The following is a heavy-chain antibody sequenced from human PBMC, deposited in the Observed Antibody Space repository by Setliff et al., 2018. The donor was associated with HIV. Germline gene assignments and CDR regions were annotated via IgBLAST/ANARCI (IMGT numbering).Heavy chain of an antibody. Sequence: GGSLRLSCAASGFTFSDFYMSWIRQAPGKGLEWVSYISSSGSTIYYSDSVRGRFTISRDNAKKSLYLQMNSLRAEDTAVYYCARDREDPYYYYGMDVWGQGTTVTVSS. J-gene: IGHJ6*02. CDR1: GFTFSDFY. CDR3: ARDREDPYYYYGMDV. CDR2: ISSSGSTI. V-gene: IGHV3-11*04.